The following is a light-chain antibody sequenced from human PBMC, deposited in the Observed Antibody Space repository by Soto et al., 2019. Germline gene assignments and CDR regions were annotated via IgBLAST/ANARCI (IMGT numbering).Light chain of an antibody. Sequence: QSALAQPASVSGSPGQSITISCTGTSDDVAAYNSVSWYQQLPHKAPQVILYKGTQRPSGVSSRFSGSTSGNAASLTISGLQADDEADYFCCSSAPESTYVFGTGTKVTVL. CDR3: CSSAPESTYV. CDR2: KGT. CDR1: SDDVAAYNS. V-gene: IGLV2-23*01. J-gene: IGLJ1*01.